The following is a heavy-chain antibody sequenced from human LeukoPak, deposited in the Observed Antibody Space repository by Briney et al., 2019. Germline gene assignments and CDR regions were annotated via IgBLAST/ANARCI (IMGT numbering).Heavy chain of an antibody. V-gene: IGHV4-39*01. CDR1: GGSISSGSYY. CDR2: IYYSGST. Sequence: SETLSLTCTVSGGSISSGSYYWGWIRQPPGKGLEWIGNIYYSGSTYYNPSLKSRVTISVATSKNQYSLKLSSVTAADTAVYYCARLTNGYSSSWFDYWGQGTLVTVSS. CDR3: ARLTNGYSSSWFDY. D-gene: IGHD6-13*01. J-gene: IGHJ4*02.